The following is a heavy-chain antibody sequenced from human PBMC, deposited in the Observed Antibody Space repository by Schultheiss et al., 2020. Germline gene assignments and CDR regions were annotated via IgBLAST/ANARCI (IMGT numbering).Heavy chain of an antibody. Sequence: SETLSLTCAVSGGSISSSNWWSWVRQPPGKGLECIGYIYYSGSTYYNPSLKSRVTISVDTSKNQFSLKLSSVTAADTAVYYCARDTYYYDSSGYYYYYMDVWGKGTTVTVSS. CDR1: GGSISSSNW. J-gene: IGHJ6*03. CDR2: IYYSGST. D-gene: IGHD3-22*01. CDR3: ARDTYYYDSSGYYYYYMDV. V-gene: IGHV4-4*02.